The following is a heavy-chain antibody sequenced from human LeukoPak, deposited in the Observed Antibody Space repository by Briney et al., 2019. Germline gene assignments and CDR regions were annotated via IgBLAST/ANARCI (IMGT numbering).Heavy chain of an antibody. CDR3: ARDPSSFGGRFDP. V-gene: IGHV4-39*07. J-gene: IGHJ5*02. CDR2: IYSSGST. D-gene: IGHD3-10*01. Sequence: SETLSLTCTVSGGSISSDSYYWGWIRQPPGKGLEWIGRIYSSGSTNYNPSLKSRVTMSVDTSKNQFSLRLSSVTAADTAVYYCARDPSSFGGRFDPWGQGTLVAVSS. CDR1: GGSISSDSYY.